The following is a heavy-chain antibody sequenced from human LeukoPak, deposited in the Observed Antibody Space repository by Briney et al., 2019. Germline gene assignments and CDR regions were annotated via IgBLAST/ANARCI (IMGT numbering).Heavy chain of an antibody. CDR1: GFTVNSNY. Sequence: GGSLRLSCAASGFTVNSNYMSWVRQAQVKGLEWVSVIYSGGSTYYADSVKGRFTISRDNPKNLLYLQMSSLRAEDTAVYYCAKQDPYSSAWYPWGQGTLVTVSS. J-gene: IGHJ5*02. CDR2: IYSGGST. CDR3: AKQDPYSSAWYP. V-gene: IGHV3-53*01. D-gene: IGHD6-19*01.